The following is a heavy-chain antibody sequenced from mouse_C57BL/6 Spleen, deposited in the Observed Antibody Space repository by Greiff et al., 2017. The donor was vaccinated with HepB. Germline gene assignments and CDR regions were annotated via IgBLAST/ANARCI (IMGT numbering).Heavy chain of an antibody. V-gene: IGHV14-4*01. Sequence: EVQLVESGAELVRPGASVKLSCTASGFNIKDDYMHWVKQRPEQGLEWIGWIDPENGDTEYASKFQGKATITAETSSNTAYLQLSSLTSEDTAVYYCTRSNSHAMDYWGQGTSVTVSS. CDR1: GFNIKDDY. CDR3: TRSNSHAMDY. D-gene: IGHD2-5*01. J-gene: IGHJ4*01. CDR2: IDPENGDT.